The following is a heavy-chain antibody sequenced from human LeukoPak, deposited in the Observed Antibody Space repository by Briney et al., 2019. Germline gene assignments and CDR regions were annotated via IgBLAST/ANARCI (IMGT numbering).Heavy chain of an antibody. CDR2: INAGNGNT. CDR1: GHTFTTYA. V-gene: IGHV1-3*01. J-gene: IGHJ4*02. D-gene: IGHD6-13*01. CDR3: ARDLRNRIAAAGYFDY. Sequence: ASVKVSCKASGHTFTTYAMHWVRQAPGQRLEWMGWINAGNGNTKYSQKFQGRVTITRDTSASTAYMELSSLRSEDTAVYYCARDLRNRIAAAGYFDYWGQGTLVTVSS.